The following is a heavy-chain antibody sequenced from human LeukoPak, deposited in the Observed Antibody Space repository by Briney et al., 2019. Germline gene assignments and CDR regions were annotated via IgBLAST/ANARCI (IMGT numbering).Heavy chain of an antibody. V-gene: IGHV3-21*01. J-gene: IGHJ4*02. CDR1: GFTFTSYA. CDR2: ISSSSSYI. Sequence: RGSLRLSCEAPGFTFTSYAMSWVRQAPGKGRGWVSSISSSSSYIHYADSVKGRFTISRDNAKTSLYVQMNSLRAEDTALYYCARAPLHVVMYHYFDYWGEGTLVTVSS. D-gene: IGHD3-16*01. CDR3: ARAPLHVVMYHYFDY.